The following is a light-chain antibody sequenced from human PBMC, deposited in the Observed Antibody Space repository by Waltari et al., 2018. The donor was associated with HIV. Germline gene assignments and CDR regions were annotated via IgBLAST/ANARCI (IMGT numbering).Light chain of an antibody. Sequence: DIQMTQSPSSVSASVGDRVTITCRASQSIGRWLVWYQQTPGKAPKLLIYAASTLQAGVPSRFSGSGSGTSFTLTISSPQPEDFATYYCQQASSLPLTFGEGTKVEIK. CDR2: AAS. CDR1: QSIGRW. CDR3: QQASSLPLT. V-gene: IGKV1-12*01. J-gene: IGKJ4*01.